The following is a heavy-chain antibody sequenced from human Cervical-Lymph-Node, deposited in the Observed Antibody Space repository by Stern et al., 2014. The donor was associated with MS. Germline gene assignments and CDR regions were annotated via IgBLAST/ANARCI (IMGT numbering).Heavy chain of an antibody. V-gene: IGHV1-69*06. Sequence: QVQLVQSGAEMKKPGSSVKVSCKASGGTFSNFAMNWVRQAPGQRLVWLGGIIPIVGTTNQAQHFLVRVRVYADNDQTKAFLELSSLRSGDTAVYYCVLQTLGATYWGHGTQVTVSS. CDR2: IIPIVGTT. CDR3: VLQTLGATY. J-gene: IGHJ4*01. CDR1: GGTFSNFA. D-gene: IGHD3-10*01.